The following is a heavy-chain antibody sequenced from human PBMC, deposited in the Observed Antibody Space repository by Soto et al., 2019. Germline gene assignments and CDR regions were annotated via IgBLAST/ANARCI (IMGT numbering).Heavy chain of an antibody. CDR1: GFIFSSYW. Sequence: EVQLVESGGGLVQPGGSLRLSCAASGFIFSSYWMSWVRQAPGKGLEWVANIKQDGSEKYYVDSVKGRFTLSRDNAKNSLYLQMNSLRAEDTAVYYCARGLLQYFDWLLPPFDYWGQGILVTVSS. CDR2: IKQDGSEK. CDR3: ARGLLQYFDWLLPPFDY. J-gene: IGHJ4*02. V-gene: IGHV3-7*04. D-gene: IGHD3-9*01.